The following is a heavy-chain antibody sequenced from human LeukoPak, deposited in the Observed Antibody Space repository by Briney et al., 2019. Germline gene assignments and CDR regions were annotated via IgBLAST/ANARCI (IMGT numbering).Heavy chain of an antibody. J-gene: IGHJ6*02. CDR1: GYSFTSYW. V-gene: IGHV5-51*01. Sequence: PGESLKISCKGSGYSFTSYWIGLVRQMPGKGLEWMGIIYPGDSDTRYSPSFQGQVTISADKSISTAYLQWSSLKASDTAMYYCARQGTDDYGDYLYYYYYGMDVWGQGTTVTVSS. CDR2: IYPGDSDT. CDR3: ARQGTDDYGDYLYYYYYGMDV. D-gene: IGHD4-17*01.